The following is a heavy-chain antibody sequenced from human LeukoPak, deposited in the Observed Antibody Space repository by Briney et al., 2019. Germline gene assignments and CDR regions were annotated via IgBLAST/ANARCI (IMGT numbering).Heavy chain of an antibody. CDR3: ARGRYCSSGSRYFDY. D-gene: IGHD2-15*01. CDR1: GFTFNYW. Sequence: GGSLRLSCAASGFTFNYWMSWVRQAPGKGLEWVANINQDGSEKFFVDSVKGRFTISRDNAKNSLYLQMNSLRAEDTAVYYCARGRYCSSGSRYFDYWGQGTLVTVSS. CDR2: INQDGSEK. V-gene: IGHV3-7*01. J-gene: IGHJ4*02.